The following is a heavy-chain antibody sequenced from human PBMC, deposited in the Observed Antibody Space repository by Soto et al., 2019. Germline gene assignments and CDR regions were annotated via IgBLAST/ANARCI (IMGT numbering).Heavy chain of an antibody. D-gene: IGHD3-9*01. CDR1: GYSFTTYW. J-gene: IGHJ4*02. CDR3: ARRRGLVGSFDY. Sequence: GESLKISCKGSGYSFTTYWLGWVRQVPGKGLEWMGIIYPGDSDTRYSPSFQGQVTISADKSISAAYLQWSSLKASDTAMYFCARRRGLVGSFDYWGRGTLVTVSS. V-gene: IGHV5-51*01. CDR2: IYPGDSDT.